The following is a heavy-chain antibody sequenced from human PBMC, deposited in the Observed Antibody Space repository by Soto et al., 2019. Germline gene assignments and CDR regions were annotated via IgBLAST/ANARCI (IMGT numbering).Heavy chain of an antibody. D-gene: IGHD3-10*01. J-gene: IGHJ4*02. CDR3: ARHRGEMVRGATDY. V-gene: IGHV4-34*01. CDR1: GGSFSDYY. Sequence: SETLSLTCAVYGGSFSDYYWSWIRQPPGKGLEWIGEINHSGSTNYNPSLKSRVTISVDTSKNQFSLKLSSVTAADTAVYYCARHRGEMVRGATDYWGQGTLVTVSS. CDR2: INHSGST.